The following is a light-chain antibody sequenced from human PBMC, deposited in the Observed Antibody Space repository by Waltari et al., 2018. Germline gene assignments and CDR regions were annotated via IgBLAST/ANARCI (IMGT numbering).Light chain of an antibody. V-gene: IGKV3-15*01. CDR1: QSVSSN. J-gene: IGKJ4*01. CDR3: MQPLHTPLT. CDR2: GAS. Sequence: EIVMTQSPATLSVSPGERATLSCRATQSVSSNLAWSQQKPGQAPRPLIYGASTRATGIPARFSGSGSGTDFTLNISRVEAGDVGVYYCMQPLHTPLTFGGGTKVEIK.